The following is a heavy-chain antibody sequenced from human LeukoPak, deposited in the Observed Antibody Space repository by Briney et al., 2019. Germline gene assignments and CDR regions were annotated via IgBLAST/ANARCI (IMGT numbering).Heavy chain of an antibody. V-gene: IGHV1-2*06. D-gene: IGHD1-14*01. J-gene: IGHJ4*02. CDR1: GYTFTSYY. Sequence: ASVKVSCKASGYTFTSYYMHWVRQAPGQGLEWMGRINPNSGGTNYAQKFQGRVTMTRDTSISTAYMELSRLRSDDTAVYYCATFEAYNWNHDWGQGTLVTVSS. CDR3: ATFEAYNWNHD. CDR2: INPNSGGT.